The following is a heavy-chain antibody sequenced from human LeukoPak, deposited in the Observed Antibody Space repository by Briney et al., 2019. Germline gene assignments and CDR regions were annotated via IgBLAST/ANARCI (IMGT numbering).Heavy chain of an antibody. CDR3: AREDKGQVYFDN. CDR1: GFTFSSYS. V-gene: IGHV3-48*01. CDR2: ISSSSSTI. D-gene: IGHD2-15*01. Sequence: PGGSLRLSCAASGFTFSSYSMNWVRQAPGKGLEWVSYISSSSSTIYYADSVKGRFTISRDNSKNTLYLQINSLRAEDTAVYYCAREDKGQVYFDNWGQGTLVTVSS. J-gene: IGHJ4*02.